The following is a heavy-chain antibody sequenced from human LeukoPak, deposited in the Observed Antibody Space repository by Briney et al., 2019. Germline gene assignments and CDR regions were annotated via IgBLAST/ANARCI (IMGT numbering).Heavy chain of an antibody. V-gene: IGHV1-2*02. CDR1: GYTFTGYY. CDR2: INPNSGGT. Sequence: ASVKVSCKASGYTFTGYYMHWVRQAPGQGLEWMGWINPNSGGTNYAQKFQGRVTMTRDTSISTAYMELSRLRSDDTAVYYCASATVINAAGHYYGMDVWGQGTTVTVSS. D-gene: IGHD6-13*01. J-gene: IGHJ6*02. CDR3: ASATVINAAGHYYGMDV.